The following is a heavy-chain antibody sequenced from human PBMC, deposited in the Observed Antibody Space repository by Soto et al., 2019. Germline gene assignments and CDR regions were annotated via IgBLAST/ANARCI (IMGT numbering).Heavy chain of an antibody. CDR3: ARDLQYSRLFYGMDV. V-gene: IGHV4-31*03. J-gene: IGHJ6*02. D-gene: IGHD6-13*01. Sequence: TSATLPLTCTVSGGSIRSGGYYWSWIRQHPGKGLEWIGYIYYSGSTYYNPSLKSRVTISVDTSKNQSSLKLSSVTAADTAVYYCARDLQYSRLFYGMDVWGHGTTVTVSS. CDR2: IYYSGST. CDR1: GGSIRSGGYY.